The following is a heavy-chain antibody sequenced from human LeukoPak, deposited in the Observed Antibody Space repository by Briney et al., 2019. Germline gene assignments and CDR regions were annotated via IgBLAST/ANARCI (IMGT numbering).Heavy chain of an antibody. D-gene: IGHD2-8*02. V-gene: IGHV4-4*07. CDR3: AGTELGYCTVTGCPLES. Sequence: SETLSLTCTVSGGSISSYYWSWIRQPAGKGLEWIGRIYTSGSTNYSPSLRSRITISVEKSKSQFSLNLRSVTAADTALYFCAGTELGYCTVTGCPLESWGQGTLVTVSS. CDR2: IYTSGST. J-gene: IGHJ4*02. CDR1: GGSISSYY.